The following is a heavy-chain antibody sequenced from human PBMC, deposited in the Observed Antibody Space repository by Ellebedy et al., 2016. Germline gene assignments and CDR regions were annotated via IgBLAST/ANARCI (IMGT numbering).Heavy chain of an antibody. CDR3: ATDLGVVPAAPMDV. CDR2: FDPEDGET. Sequence: ASVKVSXXVSGYTLTELSMHWVRHAAGKGLVWMGGFDPEDGETIYAQKFQGRVTMTEDTSTDTAYMELSSLRSEDTAVYYCATDLGVVPAAPMDVWGQGTTVTVSS. J-gene: IGHJ6*02. CDR1: GYTLTELS. D-gene: IGHD2-2*01. V-gene: IGHV1-24*01.